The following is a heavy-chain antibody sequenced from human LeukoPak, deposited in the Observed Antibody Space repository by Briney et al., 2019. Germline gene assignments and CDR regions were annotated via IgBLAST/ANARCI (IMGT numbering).Heavy chain of an antibody. D-gene: IGHD2-15*01. V-gene: IGHV4-59*08. CDR3: ASTGYCIGGSCYSNYFDH. CDR1: GVSITSFY. J-gene: IGHJ4*02. Sequence: PSETLSLTCTVSGVSITSFYWSWIRQPPGQGLEWIGYIYFSGSTNYNPSLKSRITVSLDTTKNQVSLKLSSVSAADTAVYYCASTGYCIGGSCYSNYFDHWGQGTLVTVSS. CDR2: IYFSGST.